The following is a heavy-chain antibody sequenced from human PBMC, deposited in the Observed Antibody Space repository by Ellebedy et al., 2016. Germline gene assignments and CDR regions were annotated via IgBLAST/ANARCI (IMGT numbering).Heavy chain of an antibody. CDR2: LNPNSGDT. CDR3: ARVPSNCAGTSCHLDY. Sequence: ASVKVSCXASGYTFTSYGISWVRQAPGQGLEWMGWLNPNSGDTGYAPKFQGRVTMTRDTSISTAYMELYSLRSEDTAVFYCARVPSNCAGTSCHLDYWGQGTLVTVSA. J-gene: IGHJ4*02. D-gene: IGHD2-2*01. CDR1: GYTFTSYG. V-gene: IGHV1-8*02.